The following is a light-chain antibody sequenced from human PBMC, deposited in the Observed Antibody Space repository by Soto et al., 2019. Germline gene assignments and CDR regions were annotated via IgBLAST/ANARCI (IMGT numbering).Light chain of an antibody. CDR3: AAWDESPSGREV. J-gene: IGLJ2*01. CDR2: RNN. V-gene: IGLV1-47*01. CDR1: SSNIGSNY. Sequence: QSVLTQPPSASGTPGQRVTISCSGSSSNIGSNYVYWYQQLPGTAPKLLIYRNNQRPSGVPDRFSGSKSGTSASLAISGLRSEDEADDYCAAWDESPSGREVFGGGTKLTVL.